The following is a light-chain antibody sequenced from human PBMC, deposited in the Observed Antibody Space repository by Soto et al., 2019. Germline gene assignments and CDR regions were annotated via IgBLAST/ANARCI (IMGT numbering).Light chain of an antibody. Sequence: EIVMTQSPATLSVSPGERATLSCRASQSVSSNLAWYQQKRGQAPRLLIYGASTRATGIPARFSGSGSGTEFTLTISSPQSEDFAVYYCQQYNNWPPWTFGQGTKVEIK. V-gene: IGKV3-15*01. CDR2: GAS. J-gene: IGKJ1*01. CDR3: QQYNNWPPWT. CDR1: QSVSSN.